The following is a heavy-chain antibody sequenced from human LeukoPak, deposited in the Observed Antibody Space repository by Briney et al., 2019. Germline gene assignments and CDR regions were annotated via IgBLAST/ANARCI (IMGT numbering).Heavy chain of an antibody. V-gene: IGHV4-4*07. D-gene: IGHD6-13*01. Sequence: PSETLSLTCTVSGGSISSYYWSWIRQPAGKGLEWIGRIYTSGSTDYNPSLKSRVTISVDTSNNQFSLNLNYVTAADTAVYYCARVDVSTWSHFDNWGQGTLVTVSS. J-gene: IGHJ4*02. CDR1: GGSISSYY. CDR3: ARVDVSTWSHFDN. CDR2: IYTSGST.